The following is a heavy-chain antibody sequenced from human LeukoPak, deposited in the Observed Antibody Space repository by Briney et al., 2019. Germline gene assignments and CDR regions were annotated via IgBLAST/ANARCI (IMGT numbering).Heavy chain of an antibody. V-gene: IGHV3-30-3*01. CDR3: AKFGSVGSGTFDY. CDR1: GFTFSSYA. Sequence: GGSLRLSCAASGFTFSSYAMHWVRQAPGKGLEWVAVISYDGSNKYYADSVKGRFTISRDNSKNTLYLQMNSLRAEDTAVYYCAKFGSVGSGTFDYWGQGTLVTVSS. J-gene: IGHJ4*02. D-gene: IGHD3-10*01. CDR2: ISYDGSNK.